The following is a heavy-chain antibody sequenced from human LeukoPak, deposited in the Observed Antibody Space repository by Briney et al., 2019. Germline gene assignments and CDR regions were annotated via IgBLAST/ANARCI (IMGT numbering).Heavy chain of an antibody. V-gene: IGHV3-66*01. CDR1: GFTVSSKY. D-gene: IGHD4-17*01. Sequence: GGSLRLSCAASGFTVSSKYMSWVRQAPGKGLEWVSVIYSGGSTYYADSVKGRFTISRDNSKNTLCLQMNSLRAEDTAVYYCARDDYGDSTFGYWGQGTLVTVSS. J-gene: IGHJ4*02. CDR3: ARDDYGDSTFGY. CDR2: IYSGGST.